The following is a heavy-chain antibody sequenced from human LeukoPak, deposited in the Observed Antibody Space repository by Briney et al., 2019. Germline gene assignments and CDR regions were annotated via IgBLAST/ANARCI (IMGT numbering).Heavy chain of an antibody. CDR3: ARDRDGHYFDY. CDR2: ISYDGSNK. Sequence: GRSLRLSCAASGFTFSSYAMHWVRQAPGKWLEWVAVISYDGSNKYYADSVKRRFTISRDNSKNTLYLQMNSLRAEDTAVYYCARDRDGHYFDYWGQGTLVTVSS. D-gene: IGHD2-21*02. J-gene: IGHJ4*02. V-gene: IGHV3-30*04. CDR1: GFTFSSYA.